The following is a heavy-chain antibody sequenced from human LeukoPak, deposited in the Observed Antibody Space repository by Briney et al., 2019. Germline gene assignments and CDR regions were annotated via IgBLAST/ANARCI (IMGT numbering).Heavy chain of an antibody. Sequence: GALRLSCAAPGFTFSSYTMDWVRQAPGKGLEWVSSIIGSATHIYYADSVKGGFTISRDNAKNSVYLQVNRLRAEDTAVYYCAREGLYSGSVSSDLDYWGKGTLVSVSS. V-gene: IGHV3-21*01. CDR3: AREGLYSGSVSSDLDY. CDR1: GFTFSSYT. J-gene: IGHJ4*02. D-gene: IGHD3-10*01. CDR2: IIGSATHI.